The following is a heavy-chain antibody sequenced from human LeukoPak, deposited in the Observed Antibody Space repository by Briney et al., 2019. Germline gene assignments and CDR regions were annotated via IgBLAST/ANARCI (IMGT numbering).Heavy chain of an antibody. V-gene: IGHV3-21*01. Sequence: PGRSLRLSCAASGFTFSSYSMNWVRQAPGKGLEWVSSISSSSSYIYYADSVKGRFTISRDNAKNALYLQMNSLRAEDTAVYYCARDHDSGSWASFFDYWGQGTLVTVSS. J-gene: IGHJ4*02. D-gene: IGHD6-13*01. CDR2: ISSSSSYI. CDR3: ARDHDSGSWASFFDY. CDR1: GFTFSSYS.